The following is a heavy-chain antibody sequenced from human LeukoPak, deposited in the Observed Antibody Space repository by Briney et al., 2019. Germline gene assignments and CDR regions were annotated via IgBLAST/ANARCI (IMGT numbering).Heavy chain of an antibody. J-gene: IGHJ4*02. CDR2: IYHSGST. CDR3: ARGTVVVPAARIIAAAAFFDY. Sequence: PSGTLSLTCAVSGGSISSSNWWSWVRQPPGKGLEWIGEIYHSGSTNYSPSLKSRVTISVDTSKNQFSLRLSSVTAADTAVYYCARGTVVVPAARIIAAAAFFDYWGQGTLVTVSS. D-gene: IGHD2-2*01. CDR1: GGSISSSNW. V-gene: IGHV4-4*02.